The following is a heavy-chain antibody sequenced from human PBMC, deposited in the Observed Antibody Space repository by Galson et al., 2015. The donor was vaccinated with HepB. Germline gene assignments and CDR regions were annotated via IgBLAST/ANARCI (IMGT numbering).Heavy chain of an antibody. D-gene: IGHD3-9*01. CDR2: INTDGSRA. V-gene: IGHV3-74*01. CDR1: DFTFIAYW. J-gene: IGHJ4*02. Sequence: SLRLSCAASDFTFIAYWMHWVRHAPGKGLVWVSGINTDGSRANYADSVKGRFTISRDNAKNTAYLQMSSLRVEDTAIYYCARPRLQYFDSFDLWGQGVLVTVSS. CDR3: ARPRLQYFDSFDL.